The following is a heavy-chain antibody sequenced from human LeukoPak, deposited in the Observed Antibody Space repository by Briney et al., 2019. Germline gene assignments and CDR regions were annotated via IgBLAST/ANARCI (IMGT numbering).Heavy chain of an antibody. D-gene: IGHD6-13*01. CDR1: GFTFSSFT. CDR3: ARQHTAATAFDY. J-gene: IGHJ4*02. CDR2: ISSTSSYI. V-gene: IGHV3-21*01. Sequence: PGGSLRLSCAASGFTFSSFTMNWVRQAPGKGLEWVSSISSTSSYIYYADSVKGRFTISRDNSKNTLFLQMNSLRAEDTAVYYCARQHTAATAFDYWGQGTLVTVSS.